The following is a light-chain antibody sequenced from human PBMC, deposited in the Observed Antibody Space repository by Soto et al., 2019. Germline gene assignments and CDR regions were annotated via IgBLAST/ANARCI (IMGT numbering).Light chain of an antibody. Sequence: DIQITQSPSAMSASVGDRVAITCRASRDITNYLAWFQQKPGKVPKRLIFGASRLQSGVPSRFSGSGSGTEFTLTISSLQPEDFATYYCLQEDTYPLTFGGGTKVDIK. V-gene: IGKV1-17*03. CDR2: GAS. J-gene: IGKJ4*01. CDR1: RDITNY. CDR3: LQEDTYPLT.